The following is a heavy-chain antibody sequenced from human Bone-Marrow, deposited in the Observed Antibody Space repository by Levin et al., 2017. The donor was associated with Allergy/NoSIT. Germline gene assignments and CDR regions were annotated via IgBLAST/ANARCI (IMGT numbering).Heavy chain of an antibody. CDR3: SGLVGTTTLLDY. Sequence: HSGGSLRLSCAGSGFSFADYTMIWFRQGPGKGLEWVGFMRSTTYGGTTEFAASVKGRFTISRDDSNSIAYLQMKRLKSEDTAVYYCSGLVGTTTLLDYWGRGTLVTVSS. CDR1: GFSFADYT. V-gene: IGHV3-49*03. J-gene: IGHJ4*02. CDR2: MRSTTYGGTT. D-gene: IGHD1-26*01.